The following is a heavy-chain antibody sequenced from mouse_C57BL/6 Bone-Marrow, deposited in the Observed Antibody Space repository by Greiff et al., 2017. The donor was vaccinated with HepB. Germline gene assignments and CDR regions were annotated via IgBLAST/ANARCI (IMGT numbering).Heavy chain of an antibody. CDR3: ARENYYGSSPYYFDS. Sequence: QVQLQQPGAELVRPGSSVKLSCKASGYTFTSYWMHWVKQRPIQGLEWIGNIDPSDSETHYNQKFKDKATLTVDKSSSTAYMQLSSLTSEDSAVYYCARENYYGSSPYYFDSWGQGTTLTVSS. J-gene: IGHJ2*01. D-gene: IGHD1-1*01. V-gene: IGHV1-52*01. CDR2: IDPSDSET. CDR1: GYTFTSYW.